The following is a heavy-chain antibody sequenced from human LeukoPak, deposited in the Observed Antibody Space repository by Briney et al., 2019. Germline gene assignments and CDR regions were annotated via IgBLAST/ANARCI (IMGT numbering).Heavy chain of an antibody. J-gene: IGHJ6*03. CDR1: GFTFSSYG. V-gene: IGHV3-33*01. CDR3: AREAYNWNSSYYYYYMDV. CDR2: IWYDGSNK. Sequence: GGSLRLSCAASGFTFSSYGMHWVRQAPGKGLEWVAVIWYDGSNKYYADSVKGRFTISRDNSKNTLYLQMNSLRAEDTAVYYCAREAYNWNSSYYYYYMDVWGKGTTVTVSS. D-gene: IGHD1-7*01.